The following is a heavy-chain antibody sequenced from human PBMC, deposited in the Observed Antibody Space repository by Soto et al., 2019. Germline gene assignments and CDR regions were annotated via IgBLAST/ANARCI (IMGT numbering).Heavy chain of an antibody. CDR1: GFTVSSNY. CDR2: IYSGGST. D-gene: IGHD6-6*01. J-gene: IGHJ6*03. Sequence: EVQLVESGGGLDQPGGSLRLSCAASGFTVSSNYMSWVRQAPGKGLEWVSVIYSGGSTYYADSVKGRFTISRDNSKNTLYLQMNSLRAEDTAVYYCAREIYSSSSLFNYYYYYMDVWGKGTTVTVSS. CDR3: AREIYSSSSLFNYYYYYMDV. V-gene: IGHV3-66*01.